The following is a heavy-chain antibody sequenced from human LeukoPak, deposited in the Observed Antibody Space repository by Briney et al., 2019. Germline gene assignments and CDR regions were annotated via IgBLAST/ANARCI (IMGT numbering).Heavy chain of an antibody. J-gene: IGHJ4*02. CDR3: ARSQQTPPYYDILTGSPFDY. CDR2: IWYDGSNK. V-gene: IGHV3-33*01. Sequence: GGSLRLSCAASGFTFSNYGMHWVRQAPGKGLEWVAVIWYDGSNKYYADSVKGRFTISRDNSKNTLYLQMNSLRAEDTAVYYCARSQQTPPYYDILTGSPFDYWGQGTLVTVSS. CDR1: GFTFSNYG. D-gene: IGHD3-9*01.